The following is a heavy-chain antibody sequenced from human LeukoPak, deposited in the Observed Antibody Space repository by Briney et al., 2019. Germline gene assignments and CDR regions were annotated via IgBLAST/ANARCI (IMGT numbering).Heavy chain of an antibody. V-gene: IGHV4-59*01. D-gene: IGHD3-3*01. Sequence: SETLSLTCAVYGGSFSSYYWSWIRQPPGKGLEWIGYIYYSGSTNYNPSLKSRVTISVDTSKNQFSLKLSSVTAADTAVYYCARGRGSRITIFGVANNWFDPWGQGTLVTVSS. CDR1: GGSFSSYY. CDR3: ARGRGSRITIFGVANNWFDP. CDR2: IYYSGST. J-gene: IGHJ5*02.